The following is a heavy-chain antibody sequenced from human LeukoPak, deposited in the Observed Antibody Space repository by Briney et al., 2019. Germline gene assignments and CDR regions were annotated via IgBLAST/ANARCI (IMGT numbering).Heavy chain of an antibody. CDR3: ARVYGTFFDY. Sequence: SETLSLTCAVYGGSFSGYYWSWIRQPPGKGLEWIGEINHSGSTNYNPSLKSRVTISVDTSQNQFSLKLSSVTAADTAVYYCARVYGTFFDYCGQGNPVTVSS. D-gene: IGHD4-17*01. CDR2: INHSGST. J-gene: IGHJ4*02. CDR1: GGSFSGYY. V-gene: IGHV4-34*01.